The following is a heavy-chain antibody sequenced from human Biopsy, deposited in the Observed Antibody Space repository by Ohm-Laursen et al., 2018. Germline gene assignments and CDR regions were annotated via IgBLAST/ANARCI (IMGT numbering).Heavy chain of an antibody. J-gene: IGHJ2*01. V-gene: IGHV4-31*01. CDR1: GGSVSSGGFY. D-gene: IGHD4-23*01. Sequence: SQTLSLTCTVSGGSVSSGGFYWGWIRQPPGEGLGWIWCIYYRGTTHYNPSLKSLVTISVDTSKNQFSLKLNSVTAADTAVYYCARRPYGGTRYWYFDLWGRGTLVTVSS. CDR2: IYYRGTT. CDR3: ARRPYGGTRYWYFDL.